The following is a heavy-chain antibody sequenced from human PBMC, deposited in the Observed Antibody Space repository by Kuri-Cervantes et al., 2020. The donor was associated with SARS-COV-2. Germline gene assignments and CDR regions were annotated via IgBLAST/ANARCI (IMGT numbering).Heavy chain of an antibody. V-gene: IGHV3-23*01. Sequence: GGSLRLSCAASGFTFSSYAMSWVRQAPGKGLEWVSAISGSGGSTYYADSVKGRFTISRDNSKNTLYLQMNSLRAEDTAVYYCARSRAMIVAQADAFDIWGQGTMVTVSS. CDR3: ARSRAMIVAQADAFDI. J-gene: IGHJ3*02. D-gene: IGHD3-22*01. CDR1: GFTFSSYA. CDR2: ISGSGGST.